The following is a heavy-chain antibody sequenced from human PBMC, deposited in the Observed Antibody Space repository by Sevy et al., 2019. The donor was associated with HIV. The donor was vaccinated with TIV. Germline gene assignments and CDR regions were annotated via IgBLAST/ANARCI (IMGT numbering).Heavy chain of an antibody. D-gene: IGHD3-22*01. CDR3: ATSRSGYFDSSGYYIY. J-gene: IGHJ4*02. Sequence: GESLKISCEGSGYSFTSHWIGWVRHMPGKCLEWMGIIYPDDSETRYSPSFQGQVTFSADKSISTAYLQWSSLKASDTAMYYCATSRSGYFDSSGYYIYLGQGTMVTVSS. CDR2: IYPDDSET. CDR1: GYSFTSHW. V-gene: IGHV5-51*01.